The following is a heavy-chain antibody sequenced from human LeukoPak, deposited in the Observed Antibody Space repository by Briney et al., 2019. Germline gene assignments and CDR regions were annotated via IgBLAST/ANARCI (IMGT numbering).Heavy chain of an antibody. CDR3: ARNIVVVPAAEPILNMDV. Sequence: GSSVKVSFKASGGTFSSYAISWVRQAPGQGLEWMGGIIPIFGTANYAQKFQGRVTITADESTSTAYMDLSSLRSEDTAVYYCARNIVVVPAAEPILNMDVWGKGTTVTVSS. V-gene: IGHV1-69*01. D-gene: IGHD2-2*01. CDR1: GGTFSSYA. CDR2: IIPIFGTA. J-gene: IGHJ6*03.